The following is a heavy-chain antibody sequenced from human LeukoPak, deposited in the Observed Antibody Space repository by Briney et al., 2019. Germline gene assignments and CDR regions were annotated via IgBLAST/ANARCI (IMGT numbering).Heavy chain of an antibody. CDR1: GGSISSYY. V-gene: IGHV4-59*12. CDR3: ARDGSIAVKNWFDP. Sequence: SSETLSLTCTVSGGSISSYYWSWIRQPPGKGLEWIGYIYYSGSTNYSPSLKSRVTISVDTSKNQLSLKLSSVTAADTAVYYCARDGSIAVKNWFDPWGQGTLVTVSS. J-gene: IGHJ5*02. D-gene: IGHD6-19*01. CDR2: IYYSGST.